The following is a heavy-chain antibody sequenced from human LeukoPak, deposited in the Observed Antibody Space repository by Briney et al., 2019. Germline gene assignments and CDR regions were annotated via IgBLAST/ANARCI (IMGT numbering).Heavy chain of an antibody. D-gene: IGHD5-18*01. V-gene: IGHV4-59*01. CDR2: IYYSGST. CDR3: ARYSYGILFDY. CDR1: GGSIGSYH. Sequence: SETLSLTCTVSGGSIGSYHWSWTRQPPGKGLEWIGYIYYSGSTNYNPSLKGRVTISVDTSKNQFSLKLSSVTAADTAVYYCARYSYGILFDYWGQGTLVTVSS. J-gene: IGHJ4*02.